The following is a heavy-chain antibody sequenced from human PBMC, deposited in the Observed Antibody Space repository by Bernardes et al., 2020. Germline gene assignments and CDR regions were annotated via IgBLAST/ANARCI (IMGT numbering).Heavy chain of an antibody. J-gene: IGHJ3*02. CDR2: IATKNAAR. V-gene: IGHV3-11*01. CDR3: ARGDYCSVTRCLNDALDI. D-gene: IGHD2-2*01. CDR1: GFTFSDHY. Sequence: GGSLRLSCAASGFTFSDHYMFWIRQAPGRGLEWVSYIATKNAARYYADSVKGRFTISRDDATQTLFLQMDSLRADDTAIYYCARGDYCSVTRCLNDALDIWGQGTRVTVSS.